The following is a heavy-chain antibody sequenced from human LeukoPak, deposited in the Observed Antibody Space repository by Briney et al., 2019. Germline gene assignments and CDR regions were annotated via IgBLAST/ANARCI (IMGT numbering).Heavy chain of an antibody. J-gene: IGHJ4*02. D-gene: IGHD3-9*01. CDR1: GFTFSDYY. CDR3: AKVDSHDVLTDYPK. CDR2: ISSSGSTI. Sequence: PGGSLRLSCAASGFTFSDYYMSWIRQAPGKGLEWVSYISSSGSTIYYADSVKGRSTISRDNAKNSLYLQMNSLRAEDSALYYCAKVDSHDVLTDYPKWGQGTLVTVST. V-gene: IGHV3-11*01.